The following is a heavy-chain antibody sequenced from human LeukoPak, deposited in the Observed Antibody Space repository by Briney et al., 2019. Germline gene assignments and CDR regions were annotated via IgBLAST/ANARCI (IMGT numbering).Heavy chain of an antibody. D-gene: IGHD6-19*01. CDR2: INPNSGGT. CDR1: GYTFTGYY. CDR3: ARVRIAVAGKFYFDY. V-gene: IGHV1-2*02. J-gene: IGHJ4*02. Sequence: ASVRVSCKASGYTFTGYYMHWVRQAPGQGLEWMGWINPNSGGTNYATKFQGRVTMTRDTSISTAYMKLSRLRSDDTAVYYCARVRIAVAGKFYFDYWGQGTLVTVSS.